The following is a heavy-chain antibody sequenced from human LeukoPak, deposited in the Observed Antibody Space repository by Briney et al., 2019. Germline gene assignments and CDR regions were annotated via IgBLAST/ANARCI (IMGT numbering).Heavy chain of an antibody. CDR1: GFTFSSYS. CDR2: ISSSGTYK. CDR3: AKGKDSVAGATSDY. D-gene: IGHD1/OR15-1a*01. Sequence: GGSLRLSCAVSGFTFSSYSMSWVRQAPGKGLEWVSSISSSGTYKYYADSVKGRFTISRDNAKNSLYLQMHSLRAEDTGVYYCAKGKDSVAGATSDYWGQGTLVTVSS. J-gene: IGHJ4*02. V-gene: IGHV3-21*01.